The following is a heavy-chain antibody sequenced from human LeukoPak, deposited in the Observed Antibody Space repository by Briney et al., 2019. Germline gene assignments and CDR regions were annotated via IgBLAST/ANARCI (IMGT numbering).Heavy chain of an antibody. CDR3: VKSLRGELRAPYYFDY. V-gene: IGHV3-23*01. D-gene: IGHD1-7*01. J-gene: IGHJ4*02. Sequence: PGGSLRLSCAASGFTFSSYAMSWVRQAPGKGLEWVSAISGSGGSTYYADSVKGRFTISRDNSKNTLYLQMNSLRAEDTAVYYCVKSLRGELRAPYYFDYWGQGTLVTVSS. CDR1: GFTFSSYA. CDR2: ISGSGGST.